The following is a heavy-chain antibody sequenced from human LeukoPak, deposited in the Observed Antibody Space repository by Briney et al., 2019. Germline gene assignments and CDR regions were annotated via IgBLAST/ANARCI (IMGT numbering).Heavy chain of an antibody. D-gene: IGHD3-3*01. V-gene: IGHV3-23*01. CDR3: AKDPNGAGFLEWLFEVGVDI. Sequence: GGSLRLSCVASGITMGSYAMAWVRQAPGKGLEWVSSLSGSGATFHYADSVRGRFTISRDNSNHTLFLQMDSLTDEDTAIYYCAKDPNGAGFLEWLFEVGVDIWGQGTMVTVSS. J-gene: IGHJ3*02. CDR1: GITMGSYA. CDR2: LSGSGATF.